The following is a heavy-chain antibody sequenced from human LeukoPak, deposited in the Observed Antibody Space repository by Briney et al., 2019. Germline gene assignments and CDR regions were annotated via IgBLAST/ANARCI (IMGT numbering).Heavy chain of an antibody. V-gene: IGHV3-64*02. J-gene: IGHJ4*02. Sequence: GGSLRLSCIASGFTFSLYAMHWVRQAPGKGLEYVSAISSSDGSTYYADSVKGGFTISRDNSKNTLYLQMRSLRPEDMGVYYCVREERGQAMDYWGQGTLVTVSS. CDR2: ISSSDGST. CDR3: VREERGQAMDY. D-gene: IGHD2-2*01. CDR1: GFTFSLYA.